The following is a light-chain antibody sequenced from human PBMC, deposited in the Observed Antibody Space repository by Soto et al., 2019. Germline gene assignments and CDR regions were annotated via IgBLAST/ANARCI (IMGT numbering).Light chain of an antibody. CDR3: SSYTTGGSYV. CDR1: SSDVGGYNS. J-gene: IGLJ1*01. CDR2: DVS. V-gene: IGLV2-14*01. Sequence: QSALTQPASVSGSPGLSIAISCTGTSSDVGGYNSVSWYQQHPGKAPKLMIYDVSNRTSGVSNRYSGSKSGNTASLTISGLQAEDEGDYYCSSYTTGGSYVFGTGTKLTVL.